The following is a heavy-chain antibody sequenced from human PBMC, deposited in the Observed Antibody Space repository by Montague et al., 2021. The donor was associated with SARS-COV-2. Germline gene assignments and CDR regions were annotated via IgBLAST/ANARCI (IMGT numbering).Heavy chain of an antibody. J-gene: IGHJ5*02. CDR3: ASHRGGGLVVAAPNWFDH. Sequence: SETLSLTCTVSGGSVSSSGYYWGWIRQPPGKGLEWIGSIYFSGSSYYNPSLKIPVSISVDTSKNQFSLRLSSVTSADTAVYYCASHRGGGLVVAAPNWFDHWGQGTLVTVSS. CDR1: GGSVSSSGYY. D-gene: IGHD2-15*01. V-gene: IGHV4-39*01. CDR2: IYFSGSS.